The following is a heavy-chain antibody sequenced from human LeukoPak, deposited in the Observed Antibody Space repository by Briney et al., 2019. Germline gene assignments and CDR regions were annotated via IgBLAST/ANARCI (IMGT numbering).Heavy chain of an antibody. Sequence: ASVKVSCKASGYTFTSYDINWVRQATGQGLEWMGWMNPNSGSTGYAQKFQGRVTMTRNTSISTAYMELSSLRSEDTAVYYCARGNMVRGANYYYYYGMDVWGQGTTVTVSS. D-gene: IGHD3-10*01. CDR1: GYTFTSYD. J-gene: IGHJ6*02. CDR3: ARGNMVRGANYYYYYGMDV. CDR2: MNPNSGST. V-gene: IGHV1-8*01.